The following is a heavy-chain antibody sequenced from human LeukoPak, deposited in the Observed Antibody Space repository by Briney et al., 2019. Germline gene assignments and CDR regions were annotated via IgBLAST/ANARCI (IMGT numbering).Heavy chain of an antibody. D-gene: IGHD1-1*01. CDR1: GYTFTNYY. CDR2: INPNNGVT. V-gene: IGHV1-2*02. J-gene: IGHJ4*02. Sequence: PEASVKVSCKASGYTFTNYYMHWVRQAPGQGLEWMGWINPNNGVTNYAQKFQGRVTMTRDTSITTVYMELSGLRSDDTAVYYCAREVQLERRSATQHHDYWGQGTLVTVSS. CDR3: AREVQLERRSATQHHDY.